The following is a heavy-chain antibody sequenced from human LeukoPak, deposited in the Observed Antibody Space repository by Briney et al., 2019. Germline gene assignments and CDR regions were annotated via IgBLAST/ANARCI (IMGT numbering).Heavy chain of an antibody. Sequence: SETLSLTCAVYGGSFSGYYWSWLRQPPGKGLEWIGEINHSGSTNYNPSLKSRVTISVDTSKNQFSLKLSSVTAADTAVYYCARDSHDYGDYSDWFDPWGQGTLVTVSS. J-gene: IGHJ5*02. D-gene: IGHD4-17*01. CDR3: ARDSHDYGDYSDWFDP. V-gene: IGHV4-34*01. CDR2: INHSGST. CDR1: GGSFSGYY.